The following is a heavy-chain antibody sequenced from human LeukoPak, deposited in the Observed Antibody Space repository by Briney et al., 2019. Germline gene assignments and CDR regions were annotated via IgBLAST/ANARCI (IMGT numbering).Heavy chain of an antibody. J-gene: IGHJ4*02. CDR3: VGGYCSSTNCYAFDY. V-gene: IGHV3-7*04. D-gene: IGHD2-2*01. Sequence: GGSLRLSCAASGFTFSTYWMSWVRQAPGRGLEWLANIKPDGSEKYYVDSVKGRFTISRDNAKNSLYLQMNGLRAEDTAVYYCVGGYCSSTNCYAFDYWGQGTLVTVSS. CDR2: IKPDGSEK. CDR1: GFTFSTYW.